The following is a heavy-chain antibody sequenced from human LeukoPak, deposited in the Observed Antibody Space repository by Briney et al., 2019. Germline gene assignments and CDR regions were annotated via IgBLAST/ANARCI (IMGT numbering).Heavy chain of an antibody. CDR1: GYTFTSYG. CDR2: ISAYNGNT. V-gene: IGHV1-18*01. D-gene: IGHD3-22*01. Sequence: ASVKVSCKASGYTFTSYGISWVRQAPGQGLEWMGWISAYNGNTNYAQKLQGRVTMTTDTSTSTAYTELRSLRSDDTAVYYCARVLAYYYDSSGYYPYFDYWGQGTLVTVSS. J-gene: IGHJ4*02. CDR3: ARVLAYYYDSSGYYPYFDY.